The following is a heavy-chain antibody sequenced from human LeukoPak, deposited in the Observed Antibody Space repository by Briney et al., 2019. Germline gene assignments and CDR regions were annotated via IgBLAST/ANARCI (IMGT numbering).Heavy chain of an antibody. J-gene: IGHJ4*02. CDR3: ARELGGSYFDY. CDR2: IYSGGST. D-gene: IGHD1-26*01. CDR1: RFTVTTNY. V-gene: IGHV3-66*01. Sequence: PGGSLRLSCAASRFTVTTNYMSWVRQAPGKGLEWVSVIYSGGSTYYADSVKGRFTISRDNSKNTLYLQMNSLRAEDTAVYYCARELGGSYFDYWGQGTLVTVSS.